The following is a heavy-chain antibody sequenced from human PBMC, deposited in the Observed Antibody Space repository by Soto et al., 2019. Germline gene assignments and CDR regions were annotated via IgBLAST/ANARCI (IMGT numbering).Heavy chain of an antibody. CDR2: TRSKANSYNT. V-gene: IGHV3-72*01. CDR3: ARVQGVIIFPARYYYYYMDV. D-gene: IGHD3-10*01. J-gene: IGHJ6*03. CDR1: GFTFSDHF. Sequence: GGSLRLSCAASGFTFSDHFMDWVRQAPGKGLEWVGRTRSKANSYNTEYAASVKGRFTISRDDSKNSLYLQMNSLKTEDTAVYYCARVQGVIIFPARYYYYYMDVWGKGTTVTVSS.